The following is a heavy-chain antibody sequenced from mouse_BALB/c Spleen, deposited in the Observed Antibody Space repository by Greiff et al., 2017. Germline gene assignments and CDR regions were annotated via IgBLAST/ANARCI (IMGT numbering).Heavy chain of an antibody. CDR3: ARDRGLLPVAY. Sequence: QVQLKESGPGLVAPSQSLSITCTVSGFSLTSYGVHWVRQPPGKGLEWLGVIWAGGSTNYNSALMSRLSISKDNSKSQVFLKMNSLQTDDTAMYYCARDRGLLPVAYWGQGTLVTVSA. V-gene: IGHV2-9*02. CDR2: IWAGGST. CDR1: GFSLTSYG. J-gene: IGHJ3*01. D-gene: IGHD2-3*01.